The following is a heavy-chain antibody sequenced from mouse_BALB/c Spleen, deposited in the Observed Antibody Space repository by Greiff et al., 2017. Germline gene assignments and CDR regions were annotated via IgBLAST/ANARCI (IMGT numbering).Heavy chain of an antibody. CDR1: GFNIKDYY. CDR2: IDPENGDT. J-gene: IGHJ3*01. D-gene: IGHD2-4*01. CDR3: NEGDDYDGAY. Sequence: VQLKQSGAELVRSGASVKLSCTASGFNIKDYYMHWVKQRPEQGLEWIGWIDPENGDTEYAPKFQGKATMTADTSSNTAYLQLSSLTSEDTAVYYCNEGDDYDGAYWGQGTLVTVSA. V-gene: IGHV14-4*02.